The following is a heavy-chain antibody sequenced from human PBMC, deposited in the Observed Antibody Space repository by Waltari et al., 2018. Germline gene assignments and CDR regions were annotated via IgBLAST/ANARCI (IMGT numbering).Heavy chain of an antibody. CDR3: AKDQLSSSWSSPDY. J-gene: IGHJ4*02. D-gene: IGHD6-13*01. V-gene: IGHV3-30*18. Sequence: QVQLVESGGGVVQPGRSLRLSCAASGFTFSSYGMHWVRQAPGKGLEWVAVISYDGSNKYYADSVKGRFTISRDNSKNTLYLQMNSLRAEDTAVYYCAKDQLSSSWSSPDYWGQGTLVTVSS. CDR1: GFTFSSYG. CDR2: ISYDGSNK.